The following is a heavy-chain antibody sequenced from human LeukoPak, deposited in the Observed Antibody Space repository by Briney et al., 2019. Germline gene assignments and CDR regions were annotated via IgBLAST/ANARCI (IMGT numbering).Heavy chain of an antibody. D-gene: IGHD6-19*01. J-gene: IGHJ4*02. CDR2: ISSSGDST. V-gene: IGHV3-23*01. Sequence: AGGSLRLSCAASGFTFSSYAMSWVRQAPGKGLEWVSTISSSGDSTYYADSVKGRFTISRDNSKNTLYLQMNSLRAEDTAVYHCAKYRGSGWYFDYWGQGTLVTVSS. CDR1: GFTFSSYA. CDR3: AKYRGSGWYFDY.